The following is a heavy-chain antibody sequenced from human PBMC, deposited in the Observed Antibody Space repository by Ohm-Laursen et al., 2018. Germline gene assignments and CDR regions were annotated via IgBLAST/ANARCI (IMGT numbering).Heavy chain of an antibody. CDR1: GFTFSSYW. CDR3: ARSLQYSSGWSNRFHYYGMDV. D-gene: IGHD6-19*01. CDR2: IWYDGSNK. Sequence: SLRLSCSASGFTFSSYWMSWVRQAPGKGLEWVAVIWYDGSNKYYADSVKGRFTISRDNSKNTLYLQMNSLRAEDTAVYYCARSLQYSSGWSNRFHYYGMDVWGQGTTVTVSS. J-gene: IGHJ6*02. V-gene: IGHV3-33*08.